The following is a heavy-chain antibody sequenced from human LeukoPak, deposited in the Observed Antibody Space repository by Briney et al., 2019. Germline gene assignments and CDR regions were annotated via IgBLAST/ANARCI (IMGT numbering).Heavy chain of an antibody. CDR3: ALPSGERCSSSWYGGFDP. V-gene: IGHV5-51*01. Sequence: GESLKISCKGSGYSFTSYWIGWVRQMPGKGLEWMGIIYPGDSDTRYSPSFQGQVTISADRSISTAYLQWSSLKASDTAMYYCALPSGERCSSSWYGGFDPWGQGTLVTVSS. CDR1: GYSFTSYW. J-gene: IGHJ5*02. D-gene: IGHD6-13*01. CDR2: IYPGDSDT.